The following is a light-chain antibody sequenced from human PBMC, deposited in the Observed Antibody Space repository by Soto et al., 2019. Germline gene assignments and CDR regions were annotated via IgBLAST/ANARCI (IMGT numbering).Light chain of an antibody. J-gene: IGKJ1*01. CDR2: DAS. CDR1: QSISYK. V-gene: IGKV1-39*01. CDR3: QQSYRSPPT. Sequence: DIQMTQSPSSLSASVGDRVTITCRASQSISYKVNWYQQKPGKVPQLLIYDASGLQGGVPSRFSGSGSGTDFTLTISSMRSEDFATYYCQQSYRSPPTFGQGTKVDIK.